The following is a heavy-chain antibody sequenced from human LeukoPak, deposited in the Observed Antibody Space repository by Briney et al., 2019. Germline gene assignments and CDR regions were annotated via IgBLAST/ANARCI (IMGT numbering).Heavy chain of an antibody. CDR3: AAESSSSWEGH. Sequence: GGSLRLSCAASGFPFSRHWMSWVRQAPGKGLQWVANIKEDGSENYYVDSVKGRFTISRDNARNSLYLQMNSLRAEDTAVYYCAAESSSSWEGHWGQGTLVTVSS. J-gene: IGHJ4*02. CDR2: IKEDGSEN. CDR1: GFPFSRHW. V-gene: IGHV3-7*01. D-gene: IGHD6-6*01.